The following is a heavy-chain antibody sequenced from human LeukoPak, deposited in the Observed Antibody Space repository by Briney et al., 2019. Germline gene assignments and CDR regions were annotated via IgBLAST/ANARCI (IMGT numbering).Heavy chain of an antibody. CDR1: GFTFSSYS. J-gene: IGHJ4*02. CDR2: ISSSSSYI. V-gene: IGHV3-21*01. D-gene: IGHD3-22*01. Sequence: GGSLRLSCAASGFTFSSYSMNWVRQAPGKGLEWVSSISSSSSYIYYADSVKGRFSISRDNAKNTLYLQMNSLRADDTAVYYCARGYYYDSSGANSMPFDYWGQGTLVTVSS. CDR3: ARGYYYDSSGANSMPFDY.